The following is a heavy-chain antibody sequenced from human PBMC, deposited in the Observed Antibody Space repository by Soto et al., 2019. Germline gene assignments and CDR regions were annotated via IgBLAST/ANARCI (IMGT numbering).Heavy chain of an antibody. D-gene: IGHD3-22*01. CDR1: GFTFSSYA. CDR3: VKEGDSSGYYDY. J-gene: IGHJ4*02. V-gene: IGHV3-64D*06. Sequence: GGSLRLSCSASGFTFSSYALDWVRQAPGKGLEYVSALSRDGGNTYYADSVKGRFTISRDNSRNTLHLQMSSLRAEETAVYYCVKEGDSSGYYDYWGQGTLVTVSS. CDR2: LSRDGGNT.